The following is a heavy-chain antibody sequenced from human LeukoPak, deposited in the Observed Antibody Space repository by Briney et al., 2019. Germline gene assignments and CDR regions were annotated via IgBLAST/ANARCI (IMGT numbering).Heavy chain of an antibody. CDR1: GYTFTSYY. V-gene: IGHV1-46*01. Sequence: ASVKVSCKASGYTFTSYYMHWVRQAPGQGFEWMGIINPSGGSTSYAQKFQGRVTMTRDTSTSTVYMELSSLRSEDTAVYYCARDSYYDSSGYRNSDAFDIWGQGTMVTVSS. J-gene: IGHJ3*02. CDR2: INPSGGST. D-gene: IGHD3-22*01. CDR3: ARDSYYDSSGYRNSDAFDI.